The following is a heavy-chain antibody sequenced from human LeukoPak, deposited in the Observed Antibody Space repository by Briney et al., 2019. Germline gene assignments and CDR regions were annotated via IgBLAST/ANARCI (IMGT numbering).Heavy chain of an antibody. J-gene: IGHJ4*02. CDR1: GGTFSSYA. D-gene: IGHD3-22*01. CDR2: IIPILGIA. CDR3: AMVSHYYDSSGYYQRYFDY. V-gene: IGHV1-69*04. Sequence: SVKVSCKASGGTFSSYAISWVRQAPGQGLEWMGRIIPILGIANYAQKFQGRVTITADKSTSTAYMELSSLRSEDTAVYYCAMVSHYYDSSGYYQRYFDYWGQGTLVTVSS.